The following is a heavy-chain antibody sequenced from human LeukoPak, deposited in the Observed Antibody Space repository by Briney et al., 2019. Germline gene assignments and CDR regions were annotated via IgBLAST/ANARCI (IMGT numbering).Heavy chain of an antibody. CDR2: ISWNSGSI. CDR1: GFTFDDYA. D-gene: IGHD3-22*01. CDR3: AKDGLAYYYDSSGYLDY. J-gene: IGHJ4*02. V-gene: IGHV3-9*01. Sequence: PGGSLRLSCAASGFTFDDYAMHWVRQAPGKGLEWVSGISWNSGSIGYADSVKGRFTISRDNAKNSLYLQMNSLRAEDTALYYCAKDGLAYYYDSSGYLDYWGQGTLVTVSS.